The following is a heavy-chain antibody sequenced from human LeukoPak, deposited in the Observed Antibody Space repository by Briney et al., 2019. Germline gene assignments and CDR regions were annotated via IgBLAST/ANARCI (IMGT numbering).Heavy chain of an antibody. Sequence: SETLSLTCAVSGGSISSGGYSWSWIRQPPGKGLEWIGYIYHSGSTYYNPSLKSRVTISVDTSKNQFSLKLSSVTAADTAVYYCARLVVVTAIFDYWGQGTLVTVSS. CDR2: IYHSGST. V-gene: IGHV4-30-2*01. D-gene: IGHD2-21*02. J-gene: IGHJ4*02. CDR3: ARLVVVTAIFDY. CDR1: GGSISSGGYS.